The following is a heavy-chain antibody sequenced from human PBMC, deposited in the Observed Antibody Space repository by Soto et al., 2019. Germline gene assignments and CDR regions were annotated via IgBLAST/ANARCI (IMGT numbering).Heavy chain of an antibody. CDR2: ISSSSSYT. CDR1: GFTFSDYY. Sequence: GGSLRLSCAASGFTFSDYYMSWIRQAPGKGLEWVSYISSSSSYTNYADSVKGRFTISRDNAKNSLYLQMNSLRAEDTAVYYCATTTHCSGGSCCNDAFDIWGQGTMVTVSS. CDR3: ATTTHCSGGSCCNDAFDI. D-gene: IGHD2-15*01. V-gene: IGHV3-11*06. J-gene: IGHJ3*02.